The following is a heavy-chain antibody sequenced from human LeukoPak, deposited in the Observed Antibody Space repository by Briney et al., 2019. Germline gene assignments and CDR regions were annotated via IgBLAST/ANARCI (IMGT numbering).Heavy chain of an antibody. J-gene: IGHJ4*02. CDR3: ARRGGGSSGGFYFDY. CDR2: IYPGDSDT. CDR1: VFSFTNYW. Sequence: GESLKISCKASVFSFTNYWIAWVRQTPGQGLEWMGSIYPGDSDTRYNPSFQGQVTISADKSIKTAYLQWSSLKASDTAIYYCARRGGGSSGGFYFDYWGQGSLVTVSS. V-gene: IGHV5-51*01. D-gene: IGHD2-15*01.